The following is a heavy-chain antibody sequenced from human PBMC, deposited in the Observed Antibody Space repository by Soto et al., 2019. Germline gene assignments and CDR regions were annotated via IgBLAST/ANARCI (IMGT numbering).Heavy chain of an antibody. CDR1: GGTFSSYR. J-gene: IGHJ4*02. CDR3: VRDSGAKLSSS. Sequence: SVKVSCKASGGTFSSYRINWVRQAPGRGLEWVGGIVPIRRTADYAQTFQGRVIITADESARTSYMELRSLRSQDTAVYYCVRDSGAKLSSSWGQGTLVTVSS. CDR2: IVPIRRTA. D-gene: IGHD6-13*01. V-gene: IGHV1-69*13.